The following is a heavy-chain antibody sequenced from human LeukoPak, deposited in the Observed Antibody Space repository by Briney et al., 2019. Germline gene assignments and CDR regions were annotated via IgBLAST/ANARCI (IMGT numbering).Heavy chain of an antibody. CDR2: IYTSGST. Sequence: SETLSLTCTVSGGSISSYYWSWIRQPAGKGLEWIGRIYTSGSTNYNPSLKSRVTMSVDTSKNQFSLKLSSVTAADTAVYYCARTVRGGFNPNYYFDYWGQGTLVTVSS. CDR1: GGSISSYY. D-gene: IGHD3-10*01. V-gene: IGHV4-4*07. J-gene: IGHJ4*02. CDR3: ARTVRGGFNPNYYFDY.